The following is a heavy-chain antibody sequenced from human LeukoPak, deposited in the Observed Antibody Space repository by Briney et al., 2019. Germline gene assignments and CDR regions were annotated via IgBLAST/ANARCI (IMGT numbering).Heavy chain of an antibody. CDR1: GYTFTGYY. J-gene: IGHJ4*02. CDR3: AREGSTPFGDIDY. V-gene: IGHV1-2*02. CDR2: VNPNSGGT. Sequence: ASVKVSCKASGYTFTGYYMHWVRQAPGQGLEWMGWVNPNSGGTNYAQKFQGRVTMTRDTSISTAYMELSRLRSDDTAVYYCAREGSTPFGDIDYWGQGTLVTVSS. D-gene: IGHD3-16*01.